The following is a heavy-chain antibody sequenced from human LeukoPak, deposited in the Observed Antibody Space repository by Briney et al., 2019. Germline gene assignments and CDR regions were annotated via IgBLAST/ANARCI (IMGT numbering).Heavy chain of an antibody. V-gene: IGHV1-2*02. CDR1: GYTFTGYY. CDR2: INPNSGGT. J-gene: IGHJ5*02. CDR3: ARLLSCSSTSCSGFDP. D-gene: IGHD2-2*01. Sequence: GASVKVSCKASGYTFTGYYMHWVRQAPGQGLEWMGWINPNSGGTNYAQKFQGRVTITRDTSISTAYMELSRLRSDDTAVYYCARLLSCSSTSCSGFDPWGQGTLVTVSS.